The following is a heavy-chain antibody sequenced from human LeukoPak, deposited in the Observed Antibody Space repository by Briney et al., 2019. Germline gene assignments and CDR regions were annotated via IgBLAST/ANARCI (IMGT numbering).Heavy chain of an antibody. D-gene: IGHD2-2*01. Sequence: ASVKVSCKASGYNFGIFGMSWVRQAPGQGLEWMGWISADSGNTNYAQKLQGRVTMTTDTSTSTAYLGLASLRSDDTAVYYCARVGVVVPAAWFDPWGQGTLVTVSS. CDR3: ARVGVVVPAAWFDP. CDR1: GYNFGIFG. V-gene: IGHV1-18*01. CDR2: ISADSGNT. J-gene: IGHJ5*02.